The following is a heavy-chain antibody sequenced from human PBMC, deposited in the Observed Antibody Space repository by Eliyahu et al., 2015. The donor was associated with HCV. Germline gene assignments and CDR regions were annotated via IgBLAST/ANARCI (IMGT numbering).Heavy chain of an antibody. J-gene: IGHJ6*02. Sequence: QVLLQQWGAGLLKPSETLSXTCAVYGGSFSXYYWSCIRQPPGKGLEWIGEINHSGSTNYNPSLKSRVTISVDTSKNQFSLKLSSVTAADTAVYYCAGPMIRGQKYYYYYGMDVWGQGTTVTVSS. CDR2: INHSGST. CDR1: GGSFSXYY. D-gene: IGHD3-10*01. V-gene: IGHV4-34*01. CDR3: AGPMIRGQKYYYYYGMDV.